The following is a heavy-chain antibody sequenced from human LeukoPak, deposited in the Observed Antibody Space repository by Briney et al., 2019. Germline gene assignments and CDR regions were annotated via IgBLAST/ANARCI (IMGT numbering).Heavy chain of an antibody. V-gene: IGHV2-5*02. CDR3: AHSTREDGCAGGSCYFFDS. D-gene: IGHD2-15*01. J-gene: IGHJ4*02. CDR2: IYWDEDY. CDR1: GFSLPTSGMG. Sequence: SGPTLVKPTQPLTLTCTFSGFSLPTSGMGVGWIRQPPGKALEWLAIIYWDEDYRYTPSLKSRLTITKDTSRNQVVLTMTNMDPVDTATYYCAHSTREDGCAGGSCYFFDSWGQGTLVTLSS.